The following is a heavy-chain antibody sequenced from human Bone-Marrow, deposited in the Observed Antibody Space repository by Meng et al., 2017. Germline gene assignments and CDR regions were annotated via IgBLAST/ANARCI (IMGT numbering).Heavy chain of an antibody. CDR2: ISYDGSNK. V-gene: IGHV3-30*01. CDR1: VFTFSSYA. J-gene: IGHJ4*02. CDR3: ARAYGSGWYGY. D-gene: IGHD6-19*01. Sequence: VHVWGVGCGVVQPGRSLRLAGAGSVFTFSSYAMNWVRQAPGKGLEWVAVISYDGSNKYYADSVKGRFTISSDNSKNTLYLQMNGLRAEDTAVYYCARAYGSGWYGYWGQGTLVTVSS.